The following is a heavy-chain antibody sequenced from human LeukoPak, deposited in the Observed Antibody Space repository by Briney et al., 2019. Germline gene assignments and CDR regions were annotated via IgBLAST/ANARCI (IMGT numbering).Heavy chain of an antibody. Sequence: SETLSLTCAVSGGSISSSNWWSCVRQPPGKGLECIGEIYHSGSTNYNPSLKSRVTISVDTSKNEFSLKLSSVTAADTAVYYCARAYHSSWYLNWFDPWGQGTLVTVSS. CDR2: IYHSGST. D-gene: IGHD6-13*01. J-gene: IGHJ5*02. CDR3: ARAYHSSWYLNWFDP. V-gene: IGHV4-4*02. CDR1: GGSISSSNW.